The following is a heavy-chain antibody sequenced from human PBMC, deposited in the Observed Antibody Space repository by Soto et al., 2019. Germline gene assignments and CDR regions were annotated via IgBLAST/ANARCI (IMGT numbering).Heavy chain of an antibody. V-gene: IGHV4-34*01. CDR2: INHSGST. CDR1: GGSFRGFY. Sequence: SETPSPPCAVFGGSFRGFYWGWVRPPPGGGLGGSGEINHSGSTNYNPSLKSRVTISVDTSKNQFSLKLSSVTAADTAVYYCARGIPDGKDRDILALRTDRDDIWGQGTMVTVSS. J-gene: IGHJ3*02. CDR3: ARGIPDGKDRDILALRTDRDDI. D-gene: IGHD3-9*01.